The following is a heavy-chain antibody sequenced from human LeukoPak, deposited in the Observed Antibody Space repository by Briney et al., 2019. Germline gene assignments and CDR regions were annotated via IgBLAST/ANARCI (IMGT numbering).Heavy chain of an antibody. CDR2: INQEGSEK. D-gene: IGHD1-26*01. CDR1: GFTFRSHW. Sequence: GGSLRLSCAASGFTFRSHWMSWVRQPPGDELEWVASINQEGSEKYYVDSVRGRFTVSRDNAKNSLYLQMNSLRAEDTAVYYCARLMGDRTIYDSWGQGTLVTVSS. V-gene: IGHV3-7*01. CDR3: ARLMGDRTIYDS. J-gene: IGHJ4*02.